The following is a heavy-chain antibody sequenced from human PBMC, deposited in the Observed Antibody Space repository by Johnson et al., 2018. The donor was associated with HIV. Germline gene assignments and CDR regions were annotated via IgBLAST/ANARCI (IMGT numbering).Heavy chain of an antibody. D-gene: IGHD6-13*01. J-gene: IGHJ3*02. CDR2: ISGSGGST. CDR3: ARDGVYSSPHDAFDI. V-gene: IGHV3-11*01. Sequence: QVQLVESGGGLVKPGGSLRLSCAASGFTFSDYYMSWIRQAPGKGLEWVSAISGSGGSTYYADSVKGRFTISRDNSKNTLYLQMNSLRAGDSAVYYCARDGVYSSPHDAFDIWGQGTMVTVSP. CDR1: GFTFSDYY.